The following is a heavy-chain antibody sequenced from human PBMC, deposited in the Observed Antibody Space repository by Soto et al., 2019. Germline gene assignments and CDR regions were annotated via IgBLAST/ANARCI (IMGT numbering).Heavy chain of an antibody. J-gene: IGHJ4*02. CDR1: GGYISSYY. D-gene: IGHD6-19*01. V-gene: IGHV4-59*08. Sequence: SETMSLTCTVSGGYISSYYWSWIRKNPGKGLEWIGYIYYSGSTNYNPSLKSRVTISVDTSKNQFSLKLSSVTAADTAVYYCARHVIAVAGIFDYWGQGTLVTVSS. CDR2: IYYSGST. CDR3: ARHVIAVAGIFDY.